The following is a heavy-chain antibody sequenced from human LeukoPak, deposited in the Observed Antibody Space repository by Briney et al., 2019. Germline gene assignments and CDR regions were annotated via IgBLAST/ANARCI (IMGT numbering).Heavy chain of an antibody. CDR2: IYSSGST. CDR1: GGSVSDFY. CDR3: ARRVGWPTTTYYYMDV. V-gene: IGHV4-59*02. D-gene: IGHD6-19*01. J-gene: IGHJ6*03. Sequence: SETLSLTCSVSGGSVSDFYWSWTRQSPGQGLEYIAYIYSSGSTNYNPSLKSRVTISIDTSRNTFSLKMTSVTAADTAVYYCARRVGWPTTTYYYMDVWGRGTTVTIS.